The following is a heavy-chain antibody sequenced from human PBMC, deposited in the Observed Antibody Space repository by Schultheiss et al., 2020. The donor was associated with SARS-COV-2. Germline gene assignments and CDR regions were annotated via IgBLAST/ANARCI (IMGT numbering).Heavy chain of an antibody. CDR2: ISYSGTT. CDR3: ARHHYGDYVETWFDP. V-gene: IGHV4-39*01. D-gene: IGHD4-17*01. J-gene: IGHJ5*02. CDR1: GGSISSVGYY. Sequence: SETLSLTCTVSGGSISSVGYYWGWIRQPPGKGLEWIATISYSGTTYFNPSLKSRVTISADTSKNHFSLRLSSVTAADTAVYYCARHHYGDYVETWFDPWGQGTLVTVSS.